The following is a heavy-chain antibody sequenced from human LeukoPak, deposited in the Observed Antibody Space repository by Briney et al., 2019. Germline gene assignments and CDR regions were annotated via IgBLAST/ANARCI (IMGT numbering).Heavy chain of an antibody. Sequence: SQTLSLTCTVSGGSISSGNYYWSWIRQPAGKGLEWIGRMSTSGTTNYNPSLKSRVTISVDTSNNQFSLKLSSVTAADTAVYYCSRDRPTTYYYYHMDVWGKGTTVTASS. CDR2: MSTSGTT. V-gene: IGHV4-61*02. CDR1: GGSISSGNYY. CDR3: SRDRPTTYYYYHMDV. J-gene: IGHJ6*03. D-gene: IGHD5-12*01.